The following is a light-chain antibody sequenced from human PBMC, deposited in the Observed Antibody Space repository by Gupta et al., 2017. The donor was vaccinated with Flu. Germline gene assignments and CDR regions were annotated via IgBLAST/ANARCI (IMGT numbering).Light chain of an antibody. CDR1: NRDIGLYDY. V-gene: IGLV2-14*01. J-gene: IGLJ3*02. CDR2: GVR. CDR3: SSYARDSFWV. Sequence: QSALPQPASVSGSPGQSITISCRGTNRDIGLYDYVSWYQQHPGKAPKLMIYGVRNRPAVVSSRFSGSKSGNTASLTISGLQAEDEADYYCSSYARDSFWVFGGGTKVSVL.